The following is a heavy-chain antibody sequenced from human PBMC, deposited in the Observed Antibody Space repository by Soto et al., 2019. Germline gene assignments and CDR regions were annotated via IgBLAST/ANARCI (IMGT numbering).Heavy chain of an antibody. CDR2: ISGSGGST. D-gene: IGHD2-21*02. CDR1: GFTFSNYA. J-gene: IGHJ4*02. CDR3: AKVGVMTAVFVTIDY. V-gene: IGHV3-23*01. Sequence: EVQLLESGGGLVQPGGSLRLSCAASGFTFSNYAMSWVRQAAGKGLEWVSGISGSGGSTDYADYVKGRFTISRDNSKNTLYLQMNSLGAEDTAVYYCAKVGVMTAVFVTIDYWGQGTLVTVSS.